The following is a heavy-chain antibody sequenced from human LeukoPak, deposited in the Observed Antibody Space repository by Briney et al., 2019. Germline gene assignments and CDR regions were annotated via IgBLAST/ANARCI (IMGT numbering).Heavy chain of an antibody. CDR1: GYSFTGYI. CDR3: ARSGSTGYSLDY. D-gene: IGHD3-22*01. J-gene: IGHJ4*02. CDR2: IDPNSGDT. V-gene: IGHV1-2*02. Sequence: ASVKVSFKASGYSFTGYIIHWVRQAPGQGLEWMGCIDPNSGDTKYAQKFQGRVSMPRDTSTRTAYMELSRLRSDDTAVYFCARSGSTGYSLDYWGQGTLVTVSS.